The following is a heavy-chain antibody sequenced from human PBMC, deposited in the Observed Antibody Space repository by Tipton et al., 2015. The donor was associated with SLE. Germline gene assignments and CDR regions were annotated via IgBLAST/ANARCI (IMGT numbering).Heavy chain of an antibody. D-gene: IGHD6-19*01. J-gene: IGHJ4*02. CDR1: GYTFANFW. CDR3: ARSAAVADPFDY. V-gene: IGHV5-51*01. CDR2: IYPGDSDT. Sequence: QSGAEVKKPGESLKISCRVSGYTFANFWISWVRQTPGKGLEWMGFIYPGDSDTKYSPSFEGQVTISADKSTSTAYVQWSSLMASHTAIYYCARSAAVADPFDYWGQGTLVTVSS.